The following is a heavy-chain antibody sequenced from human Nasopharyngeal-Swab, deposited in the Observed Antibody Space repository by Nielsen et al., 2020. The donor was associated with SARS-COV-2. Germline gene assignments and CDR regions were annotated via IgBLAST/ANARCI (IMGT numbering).Heavy chain of an antibody. Sequence: SLKISCAASGFTFDDYAMHWVRQAPGKGLEWVSGISWNSGSRGYADSVKGRFTISRDNAKNSLYLQMNSLRPEDTALYYCAKDRTYGYSTGWYDYWGQGTLVTVSS. CDR1: GFTFDDYA. D-gene: IGHD6-19*01. J-gene: IGHJ4*02. CDR3: AKDRTYGYSTGWYDY. CDR2: ISWNSGSR. V-gene: IGHV3-9*01.